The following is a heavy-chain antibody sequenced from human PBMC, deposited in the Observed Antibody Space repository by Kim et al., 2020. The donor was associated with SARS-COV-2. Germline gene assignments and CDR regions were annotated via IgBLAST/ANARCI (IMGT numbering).Heavy chain of an antibody. D-gene: IGHD3-22*01. CDR2: IYYSENT. Sequence: SETLSLTCTVSGGSVSSGNYYWSWIRQPPGKGLEWIGYIYYSENTNYNPSLKSRVTISVDTSKNQFSLKLSSVTAADTAVYCCARGYYDNSGYGWFDPWGQGTLVTVSS. V-gene: IGHV4-61*01. J-gene: IGHJ5*02. CDR3: ARGYYDNSGYGWFDP. CDR1: GGSVSSGNYY.